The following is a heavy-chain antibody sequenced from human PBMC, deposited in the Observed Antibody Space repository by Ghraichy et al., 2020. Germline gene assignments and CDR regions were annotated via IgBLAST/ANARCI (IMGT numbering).Heavy chain of an antibody. D-gene: IGHD3-9*01. CDR2: INHSGST. J-gene: IGHJ6*03. V-gene: IGHV4-34*01. CDR3: ARCGVLRYFDWLPHYYMDV. Sequence: ESLNISCAVYGGSFSGYYWSWIRQPPGKGLEWIGEINHSGSTNYNPSLKSRVTISVDTSKNQFSLKLSSVTAADTAVYYCARCGVLRYFDWLPHYYMDVWGKGTTVTVSS. CDR1: GGSFSGYY.